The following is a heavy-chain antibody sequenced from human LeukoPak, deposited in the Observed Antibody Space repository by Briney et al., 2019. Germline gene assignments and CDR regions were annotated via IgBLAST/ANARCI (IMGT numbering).Heavy chain of an antibody. J-gene: IGHJ4*02. CDR3: AREAMPYYFDY. Sequence: SETLSLACTVSGGSISSYYWSWIRQPPGKGLEWIGYIYYSGSTNYNPSLKSRVTISVDTSKNQFSLKLSSVTAADTAVYYCAREAMPYYFDYWGQGTLVTVSS. CDR2: IYYSGST. CDR1: GGSISSYY. D-gene: IGHD2-2*01. V-gene: IGHV4-59*01.